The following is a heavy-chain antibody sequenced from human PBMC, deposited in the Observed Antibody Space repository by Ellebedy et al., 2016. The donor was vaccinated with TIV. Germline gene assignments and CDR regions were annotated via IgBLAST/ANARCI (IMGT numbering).Heavy chain of an antibody. CDR1: GYTFTGYY. CDR2: IDPNSGGT. Sequence: ASVKVSCKASGYTFTGYYMHWMRQAPGQGLDWMGWIDPNSGGTNYAQKFQGRITMTRDTSISTAYMELSGLRSDDTAVYYCARRVARGVKYYYDYWGQGTLVTVSS. V-gene: IGHV1-2*02. CDR3: ARRVARGVKYYYDY. D-gene: IGHD3-10*01. J-gene: IGHJ4*02.